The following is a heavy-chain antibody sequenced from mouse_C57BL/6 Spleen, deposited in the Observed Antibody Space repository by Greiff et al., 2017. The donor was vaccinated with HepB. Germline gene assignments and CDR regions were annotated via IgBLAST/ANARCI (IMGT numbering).Heavy chain of an antibody. Sequence: QVQLQQSGAELAKPGASVKLSCKASGYAFTSSWMNWVKQRPGKGLEWIGYINPSNGDTNYNQKFKDKATLTADKSSSTAYMQLSSLTSEDSAVYYFARELFCNSVWFAYWGQGTLVTVSA. D-gene: IGHD2-1*01. CDR3: ARELFCNSVWFAY. V-gene: IGHV1-7*01. CDR1: GYAFTSSW. CDR2: INPSNGDT. J-gene: IGHJ3*01.